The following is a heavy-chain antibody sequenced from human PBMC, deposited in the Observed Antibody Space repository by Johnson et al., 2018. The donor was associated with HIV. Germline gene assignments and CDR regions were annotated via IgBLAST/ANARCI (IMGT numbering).Heavy chain of an antibody. V-gene: IGHV3-20*04. D-gene: IGHD3-10*01. CDR3: AREQSGITMVQGGHDAFDI. J-gene: IGHJ3*02. CDR2: INWNGVST. CDR1: GFTFDDYG. Sequence: VQLVESGGGVVRPGGSLRLSCAASGFTFDDYGMSWVRQAPGKGLEWISGINWNGVSTGYADSVKGRFTISRDNAKNYLYLQMNSLRAEDTALYYCAREQSGITMVQGGHDAFDIWGQGAMVTVSS.